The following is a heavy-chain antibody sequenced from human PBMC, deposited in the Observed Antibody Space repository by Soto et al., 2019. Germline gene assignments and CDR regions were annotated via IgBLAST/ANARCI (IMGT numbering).Heavy chain of an antibody. J-gene: IGHJ6*03. CDR2: ISAYNGNT. D-gene: IGHD3-10*01. CDR1: GYTFTSYG. V-gene: IGHV1-18*01. Sequence: QVQLVQSGAEVKKPGASVKVSCKASGYTFTSYGISWVRQAPGQGLEWMGWISAYNGNTNYAQKLQGRVTMTTDTSTCTAYMELRSLRSDDTAVYYCARAYYGSGSSFYYCYYMDVWGKGTTVTVSS. CDR3: ARAYYGSGSSFYYCYYMDV.